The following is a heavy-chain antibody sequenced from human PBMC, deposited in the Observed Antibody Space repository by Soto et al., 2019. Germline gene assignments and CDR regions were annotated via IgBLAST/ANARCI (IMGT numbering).Heavy chain of an antibody. Sequence: SGPTLVNPTQTLTLTCTFSGFSLSSSGMCVSWIRQPPGKALEWLARIDWDDDKYYSTSLKTRLTISKDTSQNQVVLTMTNMDPVDTATYYCALAFWCSGYYSEFDYWGQGTLVTVSS. CDR3: ALAFWCSGYYSEFDY. D-gene: IGHD3-22*01. CDR2: IDWDDDK. CDR1: GFSLSSSGMC. V-gene: IGHV2-70*11. J-gene: IGHJ4*02.